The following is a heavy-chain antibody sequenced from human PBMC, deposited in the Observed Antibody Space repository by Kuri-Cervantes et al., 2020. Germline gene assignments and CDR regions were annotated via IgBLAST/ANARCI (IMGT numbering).Heavy chain of an antibody. CDR3: AHSAPDGPPKYFDY. CDR1: GFSLTTKGVG. V-gene: IGHV2-5*02. Sequence: SGPTLVKPTQTLTLTCTFSGFSLTTKGVGVGWIRQPPGKALEWLALIFWDDDKHYSPSLKSRLTITKDTSKNQVVLTMTNMDPVDTATYYCAHSAPDGPPKYFDYWGQGTLVTVSS. D-gene: IGHD2-8*01. CDR2: IFWDDDK. J-gene: IGHJ4*02.